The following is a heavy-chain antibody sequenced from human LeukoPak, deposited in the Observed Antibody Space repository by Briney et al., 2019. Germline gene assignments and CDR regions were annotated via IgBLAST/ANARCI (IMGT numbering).Heavy chain of an antibody. CDR3: ANQYSSSWYPFDY. V-gene: IGHV3-23*01. Sequence: PGGSLRLSCAASGFTFSSYAMSWVRQAPGKGLEWVSAIRGSGGSTYYADSVKGRFTISRDNSKNTLYLQMNSLRAEDTAVYYCANQYSSSWYPFDYWGQGTLVTVSS. J-gene: IGHJ4*02. CDR2: IRGSGGST. D-gene: IGHD6-13*01. CDR1: GFTFSSYA.